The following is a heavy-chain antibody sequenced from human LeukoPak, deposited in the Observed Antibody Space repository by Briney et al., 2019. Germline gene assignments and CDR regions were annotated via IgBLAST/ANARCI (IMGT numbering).Heavy chain of an antibody. CDR2: ISYDGSNK. V-gene: IGHV3-30*04. CDR3: ARDGSSSLDY. J-gene: IGHJ4*02. D-gene: IGHD6-13*01. Sequence: GGSLRLSCAASGFTFSNFPMGWVRQAPGKGLEWVAVISYDGSNKYYADSVKGRFTISRDNSKNTLYLQMNSLRAEDTAVYYCARDGSSSLDYWGQGTLVTVSS. CDR1: GFTFSNFP.